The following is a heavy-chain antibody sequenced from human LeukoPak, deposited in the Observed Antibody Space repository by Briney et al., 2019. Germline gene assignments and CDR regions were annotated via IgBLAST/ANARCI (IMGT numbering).Heavy chain of an antibody. D-gene: IGHD3-3*01. Sequence: PSETLSLTCTVSGGSISSSSYYWGCLRQPPGKGLEWNGSIYYSGSTYYNPSLKRRVTISVDTSKNQFSLKLSSVTAADTAVYYCARAGRRFLDLDGMDVWGQGTTVTVSS. CDR2: IYYSGST. CDR3: ARAGRRFLDLDGMDV. CDR1: GGSISSSSYY. J-gene: IGHJ6*02. V-gene: IGHV4-39*01.